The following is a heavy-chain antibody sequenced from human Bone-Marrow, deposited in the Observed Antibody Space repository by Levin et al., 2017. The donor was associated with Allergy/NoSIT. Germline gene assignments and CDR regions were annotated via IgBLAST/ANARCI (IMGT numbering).Heavy chain of an antibody. V-gene: IGHV4-59*01. D-gene: IGHD6-13*01. CDR1: GGSISSYY. J-gene: IGHJ5*02. CDR2: IYYSGST. CDR3: ARTRVPRVNSSSWYRWFDP. Sequence: SETLSLTCTVSGGSISSYYWSWIRQPPGKGLEWIGYIYYSGSTNYNPSLKSRVTITVDTSKNQFSLKLSSVTEADTAVYYCARTRVPRVNSSSWYRWFDPWGQGTLVTVSS.